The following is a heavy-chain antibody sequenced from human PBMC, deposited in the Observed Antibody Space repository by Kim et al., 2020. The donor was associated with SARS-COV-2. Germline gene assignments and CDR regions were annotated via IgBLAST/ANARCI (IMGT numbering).Heavy chain of an antibody. J-gene: IGHJ4*02. CDR1: GFSLSTSGVG. CDR3: AHRLFTMVRGGFDC. V-gene: IGHV2-5*02. D-gene: IGHD3-10*01. Sequence: SGPTLVKPTQTLTLTCTFSGFSLSTSGVGVGWIRQPPGKALEWLALIYWDDDKRYSPSLKRRLTIAKDTPKNQVVLTMTHMDPVDTATYYCAHRLFTMVRGGFDCWGQGTLGTVSS. CDR2: IYWDDDK.